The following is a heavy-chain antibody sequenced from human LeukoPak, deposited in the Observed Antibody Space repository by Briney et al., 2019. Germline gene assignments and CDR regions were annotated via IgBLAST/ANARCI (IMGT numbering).Heavy chain of an antibody. V-gene: IGHV4-34*01. CDR3: ATTYYYYGMDV. Sequence: SETLSLTCAVYGGSFSGYYWSWIRQPPGKGLEWIGEINHSGSTNYNPSLKSRVTISVDTSKNQFSLKLSSVTAADTAVYYCATTYYYYGMDVGGQGTTVTVSS. CDR1: GGSFSGYY. J-gene: IGHJ6*02. CDR2: INHSGST.